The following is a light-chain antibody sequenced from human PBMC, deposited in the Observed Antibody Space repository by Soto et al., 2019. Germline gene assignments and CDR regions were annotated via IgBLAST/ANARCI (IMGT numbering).Light chain of an antibody. V-gene: IGKV1-33*01. J-gene: IGKJ4*01. Sequence: DIPMTQSPSSLSASVGDRVTITCQASQDISNFLNWYQQKPGKAPKILIYDASVLEAGVPSRFSGGGSGTHFTLTISSLQAEDVATYYCQQFDNLPLTFGGGTTVEIK. CDR2: DAS. CDR3: QQFDNLPLT. CDR1: QDISNF.